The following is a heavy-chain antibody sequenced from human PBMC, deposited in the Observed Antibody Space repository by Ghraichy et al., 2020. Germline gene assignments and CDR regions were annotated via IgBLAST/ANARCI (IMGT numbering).Heavy chain of an antibody. V-gene: IGHV3-43*01. J-gene: IGHJ6*02. CDR3: AKDAGGVWEGWRGDYGMDV. D-gene: IGHD2-8*02. Sequence: GGSLRLSCAASGFTFDDYTMHWVRQAPGKGLEWVSLISWDGGSTYYADSVKGRFTISRDNSKNSLYLQMNSLRTEDTALYYCAKDAGGVWEGWRGDYGMDVWGQGTTVTVSS. CDR1: GFTFDDYT. CDR2: ISWDGGST.